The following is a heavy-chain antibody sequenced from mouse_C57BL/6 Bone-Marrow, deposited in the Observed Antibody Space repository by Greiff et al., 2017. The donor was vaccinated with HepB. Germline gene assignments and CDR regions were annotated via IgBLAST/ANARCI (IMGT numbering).Heavy chain of an antibody. D-gene: IGHD1-1*01. CDR3: ARSPLFTTVVATDY. J-gene: IGHJ2*01. CDR2: IYPRSGNT. Sequence: VQLQQPGAELARPGASVKLSCKASGYTFTSYGISWVKQRTGQGLEWIGEIYPRSGNTYYNEKFKGKATLTADKSSSTAYMELRSLTSEDSAVYFCARSPLFTTVVATDYWGQGTTLTVSS. V-gene: IGHV1-81*01. CDR1: GYTFTSYG.